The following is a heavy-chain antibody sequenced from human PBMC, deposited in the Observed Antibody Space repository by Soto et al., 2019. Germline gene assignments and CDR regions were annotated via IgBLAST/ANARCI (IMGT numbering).Heavy chain of an antibody. V-gene: IGHV1-69*06. J-gene: IGHJ5*02. CDR3: ARDRRLGGSRWGFDP. D-gene: IGHD1-26*01. CDR2: IASVGGTP. Sequence: QLVQSGAEARKPGSSVKVSCMAAGGTFSRYAFSWIRQAPGQGLEWMGGIASVGGTPTYARKFRDRVTIGADKITTTTYMEVTILRSEDTAGYFCARDRRLGGSRWGFDPWGQGTVVIVSS. CDR1: GGTFSRYA.